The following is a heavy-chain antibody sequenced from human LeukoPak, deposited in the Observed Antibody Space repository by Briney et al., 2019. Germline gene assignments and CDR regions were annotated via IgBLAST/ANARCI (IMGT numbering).Heavy chain of an antibody. CDR2: MRSSGGTI. V-gene: IGHV3-11*01. CDR3: ARDKDYGSGSDYNEYVFDF. D-gene: IGHD3-10*01. Sequence: GGSLRLSCAAPGFTFSDYYMTWIRQAPGKGLEWISYMRSSGGTIYYADSVKGRFTVSRDNATNSLYLQMNSLRAEDTAVYYCARDKDYGSGSDYNEYVFDFWGQGTMVTVSS. J-gene: IGHJ3*01. CDR1: GFTFSDYY.